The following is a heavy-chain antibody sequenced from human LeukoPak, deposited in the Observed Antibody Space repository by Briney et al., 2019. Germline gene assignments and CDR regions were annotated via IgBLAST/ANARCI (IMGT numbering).Heavy chain of an antibody. CDR3: ARESTAFGATHYIVYYFDY. CDR2: IYTSGSA. V-gene: IGHV4-4*07. J-gene: IGHJ4*02. CDR1: GGSISSYH. D-gene: IGHD1-26*01. Sequence: PSETLSLTCTVSGGSISSYHWSWIRQPAGKGLKWIGRIYTSGSANYNPSLKSRVTMSVDTSKNQFSLKLSSVTAADTAVYYCARESTAFGATHYIVYYFDYWGQGTLVTVSS.